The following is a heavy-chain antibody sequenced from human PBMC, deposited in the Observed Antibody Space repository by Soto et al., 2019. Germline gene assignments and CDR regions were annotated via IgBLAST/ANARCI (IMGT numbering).Heavy chain of an antibody. D-gene: IGHD5-12*01. CDR3: ARLRGYSGYDSFDY. CDR1: GGSFSGYY. J-gene: IGHJ4*02. Sequence: LSLTCAAYGGSFSGYYWSWIRQPPGKGLEWIGEINHSGSTNYNPSLKSRVTISVDTSKNQFSLKLSSVTAADTAVYYCARLRGYSGYDSFDYWGQGTLVNVSS. V-gene: IGHV4-34*01. CDR2: INHSGST.